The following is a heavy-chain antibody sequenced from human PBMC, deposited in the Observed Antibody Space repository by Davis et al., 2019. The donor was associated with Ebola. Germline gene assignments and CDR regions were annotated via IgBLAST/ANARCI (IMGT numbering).Heavy chain of an antibody. Sequence: SLKISCAASGFTFSDYYMSWIRQAPGKGLEWVSYISSSGSTIYYADSVKGRFTISRDNAKNSLYLQMNSLRDEDTAVYYCARRGVVTPLFTFYFDYWGQGTLVTVSS. D-gene: IGHD4-23*01. CDR2: ISSSGSTI. CDR1: GFTFSDYY. J-gene: IGHJ4*02. CDR3: ARRGVVTPLFTFYFDY. V-gene: IGHV3-11*04.